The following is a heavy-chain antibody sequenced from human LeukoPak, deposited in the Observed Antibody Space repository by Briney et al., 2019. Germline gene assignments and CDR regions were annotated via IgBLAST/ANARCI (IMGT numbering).Heavy chain of an antibody. CDR1: WFTRSSNH. CDR2: IYSGGST. CDR3: ARGDRLWFGELPFDY. Sequence: GGALRISLAASWFTRSSNHNRRGRPGPGEGGEWGSIIYSGGSTYYADSVKGRFTISRDNSKNTLYLQMNSLRAEDTAVYYCARGDRLWFGELPFDYWGQGTLVTVSS. D-gene: IGHD3-10*01. V-gene: IGHV3-53*01. J-gene: IGHJ4*02.